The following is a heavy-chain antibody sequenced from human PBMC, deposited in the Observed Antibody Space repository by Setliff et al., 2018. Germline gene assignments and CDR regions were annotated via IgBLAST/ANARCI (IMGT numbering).Heavy chain of an antibody. CDR3: ASRTTGPGGWFDY. D-gene: IGHD1-1*01. CDR1: GGSISSSSYY. V-gene: IGHV4-39*01. CDR2: IYYSGTT. J-gene: IGHJ5*01. Sequence: SETLSLTCTVSGGSISSSSYYWGWIRQPPGKGLEWIGSIYYSGTTYYSPSLKSRVTISVDTSKNQFSLRLTSVTAADTAIYYCASRTTGPGGWFDYWGQGALVTVSS.